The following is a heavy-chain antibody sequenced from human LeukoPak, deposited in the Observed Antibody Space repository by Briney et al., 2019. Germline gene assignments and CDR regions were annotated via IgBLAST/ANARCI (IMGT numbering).Heavy chain of an antibody. V-gene: IGHV3-30*18. J-gene: IGHJ1*01. CDR1: GFTFSSYG. CDR2: ISYDGSNK. CDR3: AKDYGGNSRYFQH. Sequence: GGSLRLSCAASGFTFSSYGMHWVRQAPGKGLEWVAVISYDGSNKYYADSVKGRFTISRDNSKNTLYLQMNSLRAEDTAVYYCAKDYGGNSRYFQHWGQGTLVTVSS. D-gene: IGHD4-23*01.